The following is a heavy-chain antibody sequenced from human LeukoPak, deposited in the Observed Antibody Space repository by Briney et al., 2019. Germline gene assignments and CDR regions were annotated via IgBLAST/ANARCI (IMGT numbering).Heavy chain of an antibody. V-gene: IGHV4-38-2*01. CDR1: GYSISSGYY. CDR3: ARGYCSSTSCYGIDY. J-gene: IGHJ4*02. Sequence: PSETLSLTCAVSGYSISSGYYWGWIRQPPGKGLEWIGSIFHSGGTYYNPSLESRVTISVDTSKNQFSLKLSSVTAADTAFFYCARGYCSSTSCYGIDYWGQGTLVTVSS. D-gene: IGHD2-2*01. CDR2: IFHSGGT.